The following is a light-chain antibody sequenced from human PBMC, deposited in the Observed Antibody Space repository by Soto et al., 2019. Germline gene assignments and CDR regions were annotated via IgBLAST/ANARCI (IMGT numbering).Light chain of an antibody. J-gene: IGKJ4*01. CDR3: QHYYSAPLT. CDR2: WAS. CDR1: QSVLYSSNNKNY. Sequence: DIVMTQSPDSLAVSLGERATINCKSSQSVLYSSNNKNYLAWYQQKPGQPPKLLIYWASTRESGVPARFSGSGSGTDFTLTISSLQAEDVAVYYCQHYYSAPLTFGGGTKVKIK. V-gene: IGKV4-1*01.